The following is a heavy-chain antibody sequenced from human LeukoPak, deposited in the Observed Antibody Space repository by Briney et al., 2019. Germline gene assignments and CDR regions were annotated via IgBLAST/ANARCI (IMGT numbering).Heavy chain of an antibody. CDR3: ARERAEGYGSGSYYNACFDP. Sequence: SETLSLTCTVSGGSISRGDYYWSWIRQPPGKGLEWIGYIYYSGSTYYNPSLKSRVTISVDTSKNQFSLKLSSVTAADTAVYYCARERAEGYGSGSYYNACFDPWGQGTLVTVSS. V-gene: IGHV4-30-4*01. J-gene: IGHJ5*02. CDR1: GGSISRGDYY. D-gene: IGHD3-10*01. CDR2: IYYSGST.